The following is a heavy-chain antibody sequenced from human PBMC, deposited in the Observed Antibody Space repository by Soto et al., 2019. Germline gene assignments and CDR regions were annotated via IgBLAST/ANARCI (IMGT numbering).Heavy chain of an antibody. V-gene: IGHV3-23*01. CDR2: VGHDGATT. CDR3: AKDLHYWGAMDV. CDR1: GFSFSCCA. J-gene: IGHJ6*02. Sequence: EVQLLESGGGLIQPGGSLTLSCAASGFSFSCCAMSWVRQAPGRGLEWVSGVGHDGATTHYADSVKGRFTISKDNSKSTVYLQMNRLRAEDPAVYFCAKDLHYWGAMDVWGQGTTVTVSS. D-gene: IGHD2-21*01.